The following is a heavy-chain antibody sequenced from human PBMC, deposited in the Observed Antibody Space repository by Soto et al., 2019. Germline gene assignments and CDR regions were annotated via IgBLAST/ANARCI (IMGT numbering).Heavy chain of an antibody. D-gene: IGHD3-10*01. CDR1: GGTFSSYA. CDR2: IIPIFGTA. J-gene: IGHJ4*02. CDR3: YRGRGILRCGNPPVYYWARVKGYGGGGSCSLPS. V-gene: IGHV1-69*01. Sequence: QVQLVQSGAEVKKPGSSVKVSCKASGGTFSSYAISWVRQAPGQGLEWMGGIIPIFGTANYAQKFQGRVNPTLGTENDARRCGGGVPIPGDEARRPAYRGRGILRCGNPPVYYWARVKGYGGGGSCSLPSGGQGPLFPVS.